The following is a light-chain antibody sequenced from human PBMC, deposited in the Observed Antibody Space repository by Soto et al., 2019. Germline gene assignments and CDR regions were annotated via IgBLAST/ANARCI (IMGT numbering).Light chain of an antibody. CDR3: MKALQTPRT. Sequence: DVVMPQSPLPLPVTLGQPSSISCRSSRSLVYTDGNTCLNWFQQRTGQSPRRLIYRASNRDSGVPDRFSGSGSGTDFKLKVSRVEAEDVGVYYCMKALQTPRTCGQGTKVDIK. CDR1: RSLVYTDGNTC. J-gene: IGKJ1*01. CDR2: RAS. V-gene: IGKV2-30*01.